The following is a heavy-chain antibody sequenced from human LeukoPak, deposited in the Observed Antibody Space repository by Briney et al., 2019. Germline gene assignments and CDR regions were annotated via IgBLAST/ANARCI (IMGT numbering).Heavy chain of an antibody. J-gene: IGHJ1*01. CDR2: ISYDGSNK. V-gene: IGHV3-30*18. CDR3: AKAPYSSSWEGGYFQH. Sequence: GGSLRLSCAASGFTFSSYSMNWVRQAPGKGLEWVAVISYDGSNKYYADSVKGRFTISRDNSKNTLYLQMNSLRAEDTAVYYCAKAPYSSSWEGGYFQHWGQGTLVTVSS. CDR1: GFTFSSYS. D-gene: IGHD6-13*01.